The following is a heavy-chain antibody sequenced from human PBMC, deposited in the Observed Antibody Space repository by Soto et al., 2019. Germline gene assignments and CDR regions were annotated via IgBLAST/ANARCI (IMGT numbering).Heavy chain of an antibody. CDR1: GCSFRNYV. CDR3: SFHSDSNSYSRFDF. D-gene: IGHD4-4*01. CDR2: IIPVFETR. V-gene: IGHV1-69*01. Sequence: QVQLVQSGAEVKKPGSSVKVSCRASGCSFRNYVMSWVRQAPGQGLEWMGGIIPVFETRTYAQKFQGRVTITAADSTSTVSLEMSNLRSEDTAVYFCSFHSDSNSYSRFDFWGQGTLVTVSS. J-gene: IGHJ4*02.